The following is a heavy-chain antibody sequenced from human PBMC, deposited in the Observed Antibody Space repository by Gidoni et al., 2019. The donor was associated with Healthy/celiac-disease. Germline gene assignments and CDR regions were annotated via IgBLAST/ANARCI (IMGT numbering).Heavy chain of an antibody. CDR2: INHSGST. V-gene: IGHV4-34*01. D-gene: IGHD3-10*01. J-gene: IGHJ4*02. CDR1: GGSFSGYY. Sequence: QVQLQQWGAGLLKPSETLSLTCAVYGGSFSGYYWSWIRQPPGKGLEWIGEINHSGSTNYNPSLKSRVTISVDTSKNQFSLKLSSVTAADTAVYYCAVVFSYCYGSGRPGEIDYWGQGTLVTVSS. CDR3: AVVFSYCYGSGRPGEIDY.